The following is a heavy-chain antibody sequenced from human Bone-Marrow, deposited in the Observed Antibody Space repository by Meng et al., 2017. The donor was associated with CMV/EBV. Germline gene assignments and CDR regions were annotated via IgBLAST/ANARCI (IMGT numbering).Heavy chain of an antibody. Sequence: VHLVQSGAEVKKPGASVNVSCKASGYTFTSYGISWGRQAHGQGLEWMGWISAYNGNTNYAQKLQGRVTMTTDTSTSTAYMELRSLRSDDTAVYYCVWITMVRGVTGGVGFDPWGQGTLVTVSS. CDR2: ISAYNGNT. CDR1: GYTFTSYG. V-gene: IGHV1-18*01. CDR3: VWITMVRGVTGGVGFDP. J-gene: IGHJ5*02. D-gene: IGHD3-10*01.